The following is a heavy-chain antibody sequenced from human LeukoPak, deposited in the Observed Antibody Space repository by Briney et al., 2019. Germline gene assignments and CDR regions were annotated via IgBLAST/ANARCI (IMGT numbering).Heavy chain of an antibody. V-gene: IGHV4-4*07. CDR1: GGSISDYY. CDR3: ARAAEYSSGWYLFDF. J-gene: IGHJ4*02. D-gene: IGHD6-19*01. Sequence: SETLSLTCTVSGGSISDYYWTWIRQPAGKGLEWIGRIYTSGGTNYNPSLKSRVTMSVDTSTNQFSLKLSSVTAADTAMYYCARAAEYSSGWYLFDFWGQGILVTVSA. CDR2: IYTSGGT.